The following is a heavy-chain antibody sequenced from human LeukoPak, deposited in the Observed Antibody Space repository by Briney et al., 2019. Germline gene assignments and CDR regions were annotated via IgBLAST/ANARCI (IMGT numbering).Heavy chain of an antibody. V-gene: IGHV3-20*04. CDR2: INWNGGNA. CDR3: ARRFLYSSSRFFDL. D-gene: IGHD6-13*01. CDR1: GFTFDEYG. Sequence: PGGSLRLSCAASGFTFDEYGMNWVRQVPGKGLECVSGINWNGGNAGYADSVKGRFTISRDNAKNSLYLQMDSLTAEDTALYYCARRFLYSSSRFFDLWGQGTLVTVSS. J-gene: IGHJ4*02.